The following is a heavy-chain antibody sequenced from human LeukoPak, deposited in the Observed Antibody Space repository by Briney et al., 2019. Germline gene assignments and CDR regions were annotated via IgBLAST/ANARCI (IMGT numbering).Heavy chain of an antibody. CDR2: IVPIFGTA. Sequence: ASVKVSCKASGGTFSSYAISWVRQAPGQGLEWMGGIVPIFGTANYAQKFQGRVTITTDESTSTAYMELSSLRSEDTAVYYCARSPLAVAGYSYYMDVWGKGTTVTVSS. CDR3: ARSPLAVAGYSYYMDV. V-gene: IGHV1-69*05. J-gene: IGHJ6*03. CDR1: GGTFSSYA. D-gene: IGHD6-19*01.